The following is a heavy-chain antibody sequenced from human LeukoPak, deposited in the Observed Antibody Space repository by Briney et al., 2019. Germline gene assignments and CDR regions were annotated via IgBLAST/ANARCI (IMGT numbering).Heavy chain of an antibody. Sequence: GGSLRLSCEASGSRFGDYYMAWIRQAPGKGLEWISWMSSRSGTTQYADSMKGRFTISRDNAMNSLYLQMNSLTAEDTAVYYCATDGTPERITIFSHYFDSWGQGTLVTVSS. CDR1: GSRFGDYY. D-gene: IGHD3-9*01. V-gene: IGHV3-11*01. J-gene: IGHJ4*02. CDR3: ATDGTPERITIFSHYFDS. CDR2: MSSRSGTT.